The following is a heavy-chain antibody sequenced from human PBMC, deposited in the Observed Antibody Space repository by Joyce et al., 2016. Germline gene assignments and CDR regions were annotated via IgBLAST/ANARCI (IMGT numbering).Heavy chain of an antibody. CDR3: ARRSGIPAGRRPGAFDM. D-gene: IGHD6-13*01. CDR2: ISYDGPNK. CDR1: GSIFSGYA. J-gene: IGHJ3*02. V-gene: IGHV3-30*04. Sequence: QEQLEESGGGVVQPGTSLRLSCTASGSIFSGYAMNWGRQAPGKVLEWVAIISYDGPNKFYADSVRGRFTISRDNYKNTLFLQMNSLTIEDAGVYYCARRSGIPAGRRPGAFDMWGQGTVVTVSS.